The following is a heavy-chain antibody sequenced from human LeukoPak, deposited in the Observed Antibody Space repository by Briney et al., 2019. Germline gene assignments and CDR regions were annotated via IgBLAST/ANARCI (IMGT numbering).Heavy chain of an antibody. CDR3: AKEGEGHITMKALLTRDLDY. CDR2: IIPIFGTA. J-gene: IGHJ4*02. D-gene: IGHD3-22*01. CDR1: GGTFSSYA. Sequence: ASVKVSCKASGGTFSSYAISWVRQAPGQGLEWMGGIIPIFGTANYAQKFQGRVTITTDESTSTAYMELSSLRSEDTAVYYCAKEGEGHITMKALLTRDLDYWGQGTLVTVSS. V-gene: IGHV1-69*05.